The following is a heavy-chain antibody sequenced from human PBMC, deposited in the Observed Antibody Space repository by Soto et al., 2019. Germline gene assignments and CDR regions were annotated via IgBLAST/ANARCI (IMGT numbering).Heavy chain of an antibody. D-gene: IGHD3-16*01. V-gene: IGHV2-5*02. CDR1: GFSLTTSGEG. Sequence: QIALKESGPTLVNPTQTLTLTCTFSGFSLTTSGEGVGWVRQPPGKGLEWVALVYGDDDKRYLTSLKSRLTITKDTSKTQVVLTMTNMDPVDTGTYFCVHNIGGDYVYGFDFWGQGTKVTVSS. CDR3: VHNIGGDYVYGFDF. CDR2: VYGDDDK. J-gene: IGHJ3*01.